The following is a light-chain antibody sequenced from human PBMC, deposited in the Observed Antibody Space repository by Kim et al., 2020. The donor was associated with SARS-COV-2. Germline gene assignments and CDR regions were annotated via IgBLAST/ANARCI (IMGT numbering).Light chain of an antibody. J-gene: IGLJ3*02. Sequence: QSVLTQPPSASGTPGQRVTVYCSGTRSNIGSNPVNWFQQVPGTAPNLFIYNDNQRPSGVPDRVSASKSGTSASLAISGLQPEDAAHYFCAAWDYSLKGWVFGGGTQLTVL. CDR2: NDN. V-gene: IGLV1-44*01. CDR3: AAWDYSLKGWV. CDR1: RSNIGSNP.